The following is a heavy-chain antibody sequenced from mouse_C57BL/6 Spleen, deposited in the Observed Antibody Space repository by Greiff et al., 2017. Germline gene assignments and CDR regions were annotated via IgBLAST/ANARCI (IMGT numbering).Heavy chain of an antibody. Sequence: EVQLVESGGGLVKPGGSLKLSCAASGFTFSDYGMHWVRQAPEKGLEWVAYISSGSSTIYYADTVKGRFTISRDNAKNTLFLQMTSLRSEDTAMYYCARGKLRHYFDYWGQGTTLTVSS. D-gene: IGHD1-1*01. J-gene: IGHJ2*01. CDR2: ISSGSSTI. CDR1: GFTFSDYG. CDR3: ARGKLRHYFDY. V-gene: IGHV5-17*01.